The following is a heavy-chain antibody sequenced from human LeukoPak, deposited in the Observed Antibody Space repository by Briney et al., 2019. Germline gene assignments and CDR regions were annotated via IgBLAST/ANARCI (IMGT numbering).Heavy chain of an antibody. J-gene: IGHJ4*02. D-gene: IGHD3-9*01. CDR3: AKWGDYDVLTGYYVSDY. CDR1: GFTFSNYA. Sequence: QPGASLRLSCAASGFTFSNYAMSWVRQAPGKGLEWVSAITGGGSGICYADSMKSRFTISRDNSKNTLYLQINSLRAEDTAVYYCAKWGDYDVLTGYYVSDYWGQGTLVTVSS. V-gene: IGHV3-23*01. CDR2: ITGGGSGI.